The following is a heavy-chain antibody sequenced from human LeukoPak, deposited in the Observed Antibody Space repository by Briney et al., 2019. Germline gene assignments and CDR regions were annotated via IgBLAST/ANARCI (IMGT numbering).Heavy chain of an antibody. CDR2: ISDSGAST. CDR3: AKSHSVGYRGYFDY. J-gene: IGHJ4*02. Sequence: GGSLRLSCAASGFTFTTYAMSWVRQAPGKGLEWVSTISDSGASTYYADSVKGRFTISRDNSKNTLYLQMNSLRAEDTAVYYCAKSHSVGYRGYFDYWGQGTLVTVS. CDR1: GFTFTTYA. D-gene: IGHD5-12*01. V-gene: IGHV3-23*01.